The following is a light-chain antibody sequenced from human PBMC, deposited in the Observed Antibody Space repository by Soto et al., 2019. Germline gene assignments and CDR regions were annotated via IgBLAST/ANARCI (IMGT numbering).Light chain of an antibody. J-gene: IGLJ2*01. CDR1: SGHSSYA. V-gene: IGLV4-69*01. CDR2: LNTDGSH. Sequence: QPVLTQSPSASASLGASVKLTCTLSSGHSSYAIAWHQQQPEKGPRFLMNLNTDGSHTKGDGIPDRFSGSSSGAERYLTISSLQSEDEADYYCQTWDTGTRVFGGGTKLTV. CDR3: QTWDTGTRV.